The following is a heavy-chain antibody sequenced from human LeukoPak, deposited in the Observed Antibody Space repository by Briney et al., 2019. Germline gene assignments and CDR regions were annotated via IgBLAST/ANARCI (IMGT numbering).Heavy chain of an antibody. V-gene: IGHV4-39*07. J-gene: IGHJ4*02. D-gene: IGHD2-2*02. CDR2: IYYSGST. Sequence: PSETLSLTCTVSGGSISSSSYYWGWIRQPPGKGLEWIGSIYYSGSTYYNPSLKSRVTISVDTSKNQFSLKLSSVTAADTAVYYCARARYRYYFDYWGQGTLVTVSS. CDR3: ARARYRYYFDY. CDR1: GGSISSSSYY.